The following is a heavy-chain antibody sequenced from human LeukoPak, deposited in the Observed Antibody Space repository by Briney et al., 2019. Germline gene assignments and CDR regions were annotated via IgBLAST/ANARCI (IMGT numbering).Heavy chain of an antibody. D-gene: IGHD3-10*01. CDR3: ARDLQRLWFGRTFDP. V-gene: IGHV1-3*01. CDR2: INAGNGNT. Sequence: ASVKDPCKASGYTFTSYAMHWVRQAPGQRLEWMGWINAGNGNTKYSQKFQGRVTITRDTSASTAYMELSSLRSEDTAVYYCARDLQRLWFGRTFDPWGQGTLVTVSS. CDR1: GYTFTSYA. J-gene: IGHJ5*02.